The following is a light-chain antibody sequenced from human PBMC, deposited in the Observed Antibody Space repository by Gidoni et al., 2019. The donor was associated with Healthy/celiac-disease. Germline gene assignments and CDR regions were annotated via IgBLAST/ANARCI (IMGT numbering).Light chain of an antibody. CDR1: RSDVGGYNY. Sequence: QSVLTQPASGSGSPGQSITISCTGPRSDVGGYNYVSWYQQHPGKAPKLMIYDVSNRPSGVSNRFSGSKSGNTASLTISGLQAEDEADYYCSSYTSSSTLDVVFGGGTKLTVL. CDR2: DVS. J-gene: IGLJ2*01. CDR3: SSYTSSSTLDVV. V-gene: IGLV2-14*01.